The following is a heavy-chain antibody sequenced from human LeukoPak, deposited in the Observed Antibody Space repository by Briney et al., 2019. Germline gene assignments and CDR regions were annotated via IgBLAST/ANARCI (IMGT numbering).Heavy chain of an antibody. V-gene: IGHV1-2*06. CDR3: ARDRPNCSSTSCYII. CDR2: INPNSGGT. J-gene: IGHJ4*02. CDR1: GYTFTCYY. D-gene: IGHD2-2*02. Sequence: ASVKVSCKASGYTFTCYYMHWVRQAPGQGLEWMGRINPNSGGTNYAQKFQGRVTMTRDTSISTAYMELSRLRSDDTAVYYCARDRPNCSSTSCYIIWGQGTLVTVSS.